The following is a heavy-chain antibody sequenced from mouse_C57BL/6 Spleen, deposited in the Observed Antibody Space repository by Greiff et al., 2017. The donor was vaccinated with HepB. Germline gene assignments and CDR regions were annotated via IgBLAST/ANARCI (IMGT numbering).Heavy chain of an antibody. CDR2: ISSGGSYT. CDR3: ARQGHRYFDY. J-gene: IGHJ2*01. Sequence: EVMLVESGGDLVKPGGSLKLSCAASGFTFSSYGMSWVRQTPDKRLEWVATISSGGSYTYYPDSVKGRFTISRDNAKNTLYLQMSSLKSEDTAMYYCARQGHRYFDYWGQGTTLTVSS. D-gene: IGHD3-3*01. CDR1: GFTFSSYG. V-gene: IGHV5-6*02.